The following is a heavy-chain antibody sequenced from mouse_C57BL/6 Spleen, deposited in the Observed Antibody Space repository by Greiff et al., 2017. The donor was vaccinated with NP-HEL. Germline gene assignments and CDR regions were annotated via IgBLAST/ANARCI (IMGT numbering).Heavy chain of an antibody. D-gene: IGHD2-2*01. CDR3: ARSRGYYDAMDY. CDR2: IDPSDSET. CDR1: GYTFTSYW. J-gene: IGHJ4*01. V-gene: IGHV1-52*01. Sequence: VQLQQPGAELVRPGSSVKLSCKASGYTFTSYWMHWVKQRPIQGLEWIGNIDPSDSETHYNQKFKDKATLTVDKSSSTAYMQLSSLTSEDSAVYYCARSRGYYDAMDYWGQGTSVTVSS.